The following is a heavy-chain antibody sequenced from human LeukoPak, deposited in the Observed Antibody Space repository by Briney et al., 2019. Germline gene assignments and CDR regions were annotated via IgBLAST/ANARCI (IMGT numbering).Heavy chain of an antibody. CDR2: IYSGGST. D-gene: IGHD3-3*01. CDR1: GFTVSSNY. CDR3: ARGTLNMEYYFDY. V-gene: IGHV3-66*01. Sequence: GGSLRLSCAASGFTVSSNYMSWVRQAPGKGLEWVSVIYSGGSTYYADTVKGRFTISRDNSKNTLYLQMNSLRAEDTAVYYCARGTLNMEYYFDYWGQGTLVTVSS. J-gene: IGHJ4*02.